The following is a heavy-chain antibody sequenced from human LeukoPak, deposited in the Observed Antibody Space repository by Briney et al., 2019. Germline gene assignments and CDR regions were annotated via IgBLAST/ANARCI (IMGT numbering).Heavy chain of an antibody. CDR2: IRYDGSNK. CDR3: AKVEISGWYWVGQLIDY. D-gene: IGHD6-19*01. J-gene: IGHJ4*02. CDR1: GFTFSSYG. V-gene: IGHV3-30*02. Sequence: GGSLRLSCAASGFTFSSYGMHWVRQAPGKGLEWVAFIRYDGSNKYYADSVKGRFTISRDNFKNTLYLQMNSLRAEDTAVYYCAKVEISGWYWVGQLIDYWGQGTLVTVSS.